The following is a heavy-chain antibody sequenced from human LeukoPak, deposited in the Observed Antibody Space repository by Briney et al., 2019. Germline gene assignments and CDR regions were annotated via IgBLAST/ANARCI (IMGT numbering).Heavy chain of an antibody. Sequence: PSETLSLTCTVSGDSISSSSYYWSWIRQPPGKGLEWIGEINHSGSTNYNPSLKSRVTISLDTSKNQFSLKLSSVTAADTAVYYCARGPYSYDSSGAFDIWGQGTMVTVSS. CDR2: INHSGST. V-gene: IGHV4-39*07. CDR1: GDSISSSSYY. CDR3: ARGPYSYDSSGAFDI. D-gene: IGHD3-22*01. J-gene: IGHJ3*02.